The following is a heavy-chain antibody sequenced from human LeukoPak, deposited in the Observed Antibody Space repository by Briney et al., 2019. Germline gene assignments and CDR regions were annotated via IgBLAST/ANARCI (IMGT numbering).Heavy chain of an antibody. J-gene: IGHJ5*02. D-gene: IGHD3-10*01. Sequence: SVKVSCKASGGTFSSYAISWVRQAPGQGLEWMGRIIPIFGTANYAQKLQGRVTMTTDTSTSTAYMELRSLRSDDTAVYYCARRATYYYGSSNWFDPWGQGTLVTVSS. CDR3: ARRATYYYGSSNWFDP. V-gene: IGHV1-69*05. CDR2: IIPIFGTA. CDR1: GGTFSSYA.